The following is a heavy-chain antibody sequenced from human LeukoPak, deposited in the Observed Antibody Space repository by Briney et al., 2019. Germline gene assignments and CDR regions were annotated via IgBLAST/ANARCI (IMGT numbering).Heavy chain of an antibody. V-gene: IGHV1-69*05. CDR2: IIPIFGTA. Sequence: GSSVKVSCKASGGTFSSYAIRWVRQAPGQGLEWRGGIIPIFGTANYAQKFQGRVTITTDESTSTAYMELSSLRSEDTAVYYCARADVVGFLPRNWGQGTLVTVSS. D-gene: IGHD3-3*01. CDR1: GGTFSSYA. J-gene: IGHJ4*02. CDR3: ARADVVGFLPRN.